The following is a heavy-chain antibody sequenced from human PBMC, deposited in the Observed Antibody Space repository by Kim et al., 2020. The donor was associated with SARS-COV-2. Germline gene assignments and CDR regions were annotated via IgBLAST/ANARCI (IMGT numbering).Heavy chain of an antibody. V-gene: IGHV7-4-1*02. CDR2: INTNTGNP. J-gene: IGHJ6*03. D-gene: IGHD2-15*01. CDR1: GYTFTSYA. Sequence: ASVKVSCKASGYTFTSYAMNWVRQAPGQGLEWMGWINTNTGNPTYAQGFTGRFVFSLDTSVSTAYLQISSLKAEDTAVYYCASPVEVNTRGIYYYYMDVWGKGTTVTVSS. CDR3: ASPVEVNTRGIYYYYMDV.